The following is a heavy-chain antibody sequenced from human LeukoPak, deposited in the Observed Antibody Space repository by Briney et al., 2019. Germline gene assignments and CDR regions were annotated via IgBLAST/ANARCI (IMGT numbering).Heavy chain of an antibody. CDR3: AREGYSGYFDY. CDR2: INHSGST. D-gene: IGHD5-12*01. Sequence: SETLSLTCAVYCGSFSGYYWSWLREPTGKGLEWIGDINHSGSTNYNPSLKSRVTISVDTSKNQFSLKLSSVTAADTAVYYCAREGYSGYFDYWGQGTLVTVSS. V-gene: IGHV4-34*01. J-gene: IGHJ4*02. CDR1: CGSFSGYY.